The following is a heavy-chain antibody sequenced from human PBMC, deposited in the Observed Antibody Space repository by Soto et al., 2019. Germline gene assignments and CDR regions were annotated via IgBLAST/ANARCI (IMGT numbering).Heavy chain of an antibody. CDR3: ARDYGDYGVGNDAFDI. CDR1: GGSISSYY. J-gene: IGHJ3*02. CDR2: IYYSGST. D-gene: IGHD4-17*01. V-gene: IGHV4-59*08. Sequence: QVQLQESGPGLVKPSETLSLTCTVSGGSISSYYWSWIRQPPGKGPEWIGYIYYSGSTNYNPSLKSRVTISVDTSKNQFSLKLSSVTAADTAVYYCARDYGDYGVGNDAFDIWGQGTMVIVSS.